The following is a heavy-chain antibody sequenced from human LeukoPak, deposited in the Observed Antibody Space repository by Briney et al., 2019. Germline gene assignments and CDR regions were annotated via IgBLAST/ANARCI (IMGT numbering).Heavy chain of an antibody. J-gene: IGHJ6*03. V-gene: IGHV3-23*01. CDR2: ISGSGGST. CDR1: GFTFSSYS. CDR3: GGGGFGEAYYYYYHMDV. D-gene: IGHD3-10*01. Sequence: GGSLRLSCAASGFTFSSYSMNWVRQAPGKGLEWVSAISGSGGSTYYADSVKGRFTISRDNSKNTLYLQMNSLRAEDTAVYYWGGGGFGEAYYYYYHMDVWGKGTTVTVSS.